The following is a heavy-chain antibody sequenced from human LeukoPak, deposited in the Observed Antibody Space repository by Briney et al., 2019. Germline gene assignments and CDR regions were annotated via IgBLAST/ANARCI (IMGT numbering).Heavy chain of an antibody. Sequence: SETLSLTCTVSGGSISSSSYYWGWIRQPPGKGLEGIGSIYYSGSTYYNPSLINRVTISVDTSKNQFSLKLSSVTAADTAVYYCATGPWIHSPSWGQGTLVTVSS. J-gene: IGHJ4*02. D-gene: IGHD5-18*01. CDR3: ATGPWIHSPS. V-gene: IGHV4-39*01. CDR2: IYYSGST. CDR1: GGSISSSSYY.